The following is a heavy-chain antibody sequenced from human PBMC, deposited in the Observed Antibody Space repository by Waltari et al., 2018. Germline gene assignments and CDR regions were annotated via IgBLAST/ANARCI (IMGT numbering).Heavy chain of an antibody. CDR1: GYTFTYRY. Sequence: QMQLVQSGAEVKKTGSSVKVSCKASGYTFTYRYLHWVRQAPGQALEWMGWITPFNGNTNYAQKVQDRVTITRDRSMSTAYMELSSLRSEDTAMYYCASGSGSPGDAFDIWGQGTMVTVSS. CDR3: ASGSGSPGDAFDI. J-gene: IGHJ3*02. V-gene: IGHV1-45*02. CDR2: ITPFNGNT. D-gene: IGHD3-22*01.